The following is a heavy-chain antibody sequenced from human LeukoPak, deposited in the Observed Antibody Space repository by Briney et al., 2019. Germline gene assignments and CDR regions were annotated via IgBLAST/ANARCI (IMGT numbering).Heavy chain of an antibody. Sequence: SETLSLTCAVYGGSFSGFYWSWIRQPPGKGLEWIGEINHSGSTNYNPSLKSRVTISVDTSKNQFSLKLSSVTAADTAVYYRARGISDFWSGYDYYYWGQGTLVTVSS. D-gene: IGHD3-3*01. CDR1: GGSFSGFY. CDR2: INHSGST. CDR3: ARGISDFWSGYDYYY. V-gene: IGHV4-34*01. J-gene: IGHJ4*02.